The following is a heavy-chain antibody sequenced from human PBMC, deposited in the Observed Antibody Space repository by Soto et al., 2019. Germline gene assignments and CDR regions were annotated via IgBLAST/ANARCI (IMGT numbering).Heavy chain of an antibody. V-gene: IGHV1-18*01. CDR2: ISDYNGNT. J-gene: IGHJ4*02. D-gene: IGHD2-2*01. Sequence: QVQLVQSGAEVKKPGASVKVSCKASGYTFIKYGLSWVRQAPGQGLEWVGWISDYNGNTEYAQNVQGRVTMTTDTSTSTAYMELRSLRSDDTAVYYCARDHSTLVSGYWGQGTLVTVSS. CDR1: GYTFIKYG. CDR3: ARDHSTLVSGY.